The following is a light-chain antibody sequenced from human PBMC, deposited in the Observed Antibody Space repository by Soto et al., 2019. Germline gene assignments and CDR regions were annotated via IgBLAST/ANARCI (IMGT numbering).Light chain of an antibody. CDR3: QQSYSAPIT. CDR1: QGISSY. J-gene: IGKJ5*01. Sequence: AIRMTQSRSSFSASTVDIVTISFRASQGISSYLAWYQQKPGKAPKLLIYAASTLQSGVPSRFSGSGSGTDFTLTISSLQPEDFATYYCQQSYSAPITFGQGTRLEIK. CDR2: AAS. V-gene: IGKV1-8*01.